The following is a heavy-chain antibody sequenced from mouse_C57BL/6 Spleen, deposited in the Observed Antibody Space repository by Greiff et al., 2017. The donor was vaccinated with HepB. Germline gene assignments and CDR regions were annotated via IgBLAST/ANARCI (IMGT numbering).Heavy chain of an antibody. CDR1: GYTFTSYW. CDR2: IDPNSGGT. CDR3: AREVTYRSGSGYTWFAY. Sequence: VQLQQSGAELVKPGASVKLSCKASGYTFTSYWMHWVKQRPGRGLEWIGRIDPNSGGTKYNEKFKSKATLTVDKPSSTAYMQLSSLTSEDSAVYYRAREVTYRSGSGYTWFAYWGQGTLVTVSA. J-gene: IGHJ3*01. V-gene: IGHV1-72*01. D-gene: IGHD3-2*02.